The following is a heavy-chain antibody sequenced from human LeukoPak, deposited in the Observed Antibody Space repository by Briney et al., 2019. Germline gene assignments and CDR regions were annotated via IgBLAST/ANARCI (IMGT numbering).Heavy chain of an antibody. V-gene: IGHV1-46*01. CDR2: INPSGGST. CDR3: AIDGPTPPNRIVVVPATIAGNWYFDL. CDR1: GYTFTSYY. D-gene: IGHD2-2*01. J-gene: IGHJ2*01. Sequence: GASVKVSCKASGYTFTSYYMHWVRQAPGQGLEWMGIINPSGGSTSYAQKFQGRVTMTRDMSTSTVYMELSSLRSEDTAVYYCAIDGPTPPNRIVVVPATIAGNWYFDLWGRGTLVTVSS.